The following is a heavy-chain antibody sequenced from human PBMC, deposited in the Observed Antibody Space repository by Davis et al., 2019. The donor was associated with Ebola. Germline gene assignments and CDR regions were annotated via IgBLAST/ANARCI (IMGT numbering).Heavy chain of an antibody. V-gene: IGHV3-23*01. CDR3: AKDPQDVVPAAIGLDY. D-gene: IGHD2-2*02. CDR2: ISGSGGST. CDR1: GFSVSSSY. J-gene: IGHJ4*02. Sequence: GGSLRLSCTASGFSVSSSYMSWVRQAPGKGLEWVSAISGSGGSTYYADSVKGRFTISRDNSKNTLYLQMNSLRAEDTAVYYCAKDPQDVVPAAIGLDYWGQGTLVTVSS.